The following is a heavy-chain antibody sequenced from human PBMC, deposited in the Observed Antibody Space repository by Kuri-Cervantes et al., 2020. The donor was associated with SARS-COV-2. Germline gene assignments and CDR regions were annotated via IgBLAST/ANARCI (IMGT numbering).Heavy chain of an antibody. Sequence: LSLTCAASGFTFSSYGMHWVRQAPGTGLECVADIWSDGGNKYYADSVKGRFTISRDNSKNTLYLQMNSLRAEDTAVYYCAKDIDRGVITLVDYWGQGTLVTVSS. CDR2: IWSDGGNK. CDR1: GFTFSSYG. CDR3: AKDIDRGVITLVDY. V-gene: IGHV3-33*06. J-gene: IGHJ4*02. D-gene: IGHD3-10*01.